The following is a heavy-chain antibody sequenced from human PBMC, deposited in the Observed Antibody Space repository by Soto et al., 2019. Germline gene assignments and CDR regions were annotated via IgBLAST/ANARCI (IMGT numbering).Heavy chain of an antibody. Sequence: QITLKESGPPLVKPTQTLTLTCTFSGFSLSTTRVGVGWIRQPPGKALEWLALIYWDDDKRYSPFLKSRLTTTKDTSKNHAVLTMTNMDPMDTATYFCAHTLVAGLGYYFDYWGQGTLVTVSS. CDR1: GFSLSTTRVG. J-gene: IGHJ4*02. CDR2: IYWDDDK. V-gene: IGHV2-5*02. CDR3: AHTLVAGLGYYFDY. D-gene: IGHD6-19*01.